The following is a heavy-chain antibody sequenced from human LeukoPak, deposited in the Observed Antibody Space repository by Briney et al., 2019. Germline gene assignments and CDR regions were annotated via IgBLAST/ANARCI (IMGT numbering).Heavy chain of an antibody. CDR3: ARQVSGYGSGSFYFDY. D-gene: IGHD3-10*01. CDR2: ISTSSSNI. V-gene: IGHV3-21*01. CDR1: GFTFSEYS. J-gene: IGHJ4*02. Sequence: PGGSLRLSCAASGFTFSEYSMNWVRQAPGKGLEWVSFISTSSSNIYYGDSVKGRFTISRDNARDSVSLQMNSLRAEDTAVYYCARQVSGYGSGSFYFDYWGRGMLVTVSS.